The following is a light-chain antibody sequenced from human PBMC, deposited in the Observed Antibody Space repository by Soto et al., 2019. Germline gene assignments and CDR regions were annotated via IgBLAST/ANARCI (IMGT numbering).Light chain of an antibody. V-gene: IGKV2-28*01. CDR2: LGS. CDR3: MQAGKRPWT. Sequence: DIVMTQSPLYLPVTPGEPASMSCRSSQSLLHSNGYNYLDWYLQKPGQSPHLLLSLGSNRAAGVPDRFSGSGSGTDFTLKISRVEAEDVGVYYCMQAGKRPWTFGQGTKVEIK. J-gene: IGKJ1*01. CDR1: QSLLHSNGYNY.